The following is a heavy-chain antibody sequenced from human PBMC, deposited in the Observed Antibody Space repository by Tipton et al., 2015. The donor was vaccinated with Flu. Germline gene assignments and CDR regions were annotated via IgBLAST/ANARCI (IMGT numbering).Heavy chain of an antibody. J-gene: IGHJ4*02. CDR1: GFTFIRYA. Sequence: SLRLSCAASGFTFIRYAMSWVRQAPGKGLEWVSAISGGGAIRYFADSVKGRFTISRDNSKNMLYLQMNSLRPEDTAIYYCAKVIPELVAGLDYWGQGTLVTVSS. D-gene: IGHD6-19*01. CDR2: ISGGGAIR. V-gene: IGHV3-23*01. CDR3: AKVIPELVAGLDY.